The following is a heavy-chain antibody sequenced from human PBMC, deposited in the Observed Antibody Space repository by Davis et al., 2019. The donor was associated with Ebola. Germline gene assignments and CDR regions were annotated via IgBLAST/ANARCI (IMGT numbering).Heavy chain of an antibody. D-gene: IGHD2-21*02. V-gene: IGHV3-64*02. CDR3: ARGCGGDCYPPRDY. J-gene: IGHJ4*02. CDR1: GFTFSNYA. Sequence: GGSLRLSCAASGFTFSNYAMHWVRQAPGKGLEYVSAISSNGDRTFYADSVKGRFTISRDNSKNTMYLQMGSLRAEDMAVYYCARGCGGDCYPPRDYWGQGTLVTVSP. CDR2: ISSNGDRT.